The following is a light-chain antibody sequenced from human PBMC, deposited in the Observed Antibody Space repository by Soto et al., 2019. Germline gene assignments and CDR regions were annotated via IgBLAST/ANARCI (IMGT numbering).Light chain of an antibody. CDR3: SSYTSSSTYV. V-gene: IGLV2-18*02. Sequence: QSALTQPPSVSGSPGQSVTISCTGTSSDFDSSNRVSWYQQPPGTAPKLLISDVSNRPSGVPDRFSGSKSGNTASLTISGLQAEDEADYYCSSYTSSSTYVFGTGTTVTVL. J-gene: IGLJ1*01. CDR1: SSDFDSSNR. CDR2: DVS.